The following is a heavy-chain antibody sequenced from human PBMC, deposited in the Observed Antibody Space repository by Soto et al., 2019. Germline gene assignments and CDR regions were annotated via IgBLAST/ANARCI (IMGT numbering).Heavy chain of an antibody. CDR1: GGTFSRHG. J-gene: IGHJ4*02. D-gene: IGHD1-26*01. CDR3: ARDRGTGSYHYFDY. Sequence: QVHLVQSGAEVMKPGSSVKVSCKASGGTFSRHGINWVRQAPGQGLEWMGGIIPIAGIAHYAQKFQGRVTITADESTSTVYMELSSLRSEDTAVYFCARDRGTGSYHYFDYWGQGTLVTVSS. V-gene: IGHV1-69*01. CDR2: IIPIAGIA.